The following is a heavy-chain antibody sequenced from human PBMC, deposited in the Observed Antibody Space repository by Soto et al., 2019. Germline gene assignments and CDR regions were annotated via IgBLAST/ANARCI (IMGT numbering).Heavy chain of an antibody. V-gene: IGHV3-7*01. J-gene: IGHJ4*02. CDR3: ARGIYDFWSGYYTGPYYFDY. Sequence: PGGSLRLSCAASGFTFSSYWMSWVRQAPGKGLEWVASIKQDGSEKYYVDSVKGRFAISRDNAKNSLYLQMNSLRAEDTAVYYCARGIYDFWSGYYTGPYYFDYWGQGTLVTVSS. CDR1: GFTFSSYW. D-gene: IGHD3-3*01. CDR2: IKQDGSEK.